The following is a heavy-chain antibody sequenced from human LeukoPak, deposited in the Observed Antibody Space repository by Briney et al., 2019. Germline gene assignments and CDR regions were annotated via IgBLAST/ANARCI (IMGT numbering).Heavy chain of an antibody. D-gene: IGHD5-18*01. CDR2: IIPILGIA. Sequence: SVKVSCKASGGTFSSYAISWVRQAPGQGLEWMGRIIPILGIANYAQKFQGRVTMTRDTSTSTVYMELSSLRSEGTAVYYCARDPHVDTAMPGDYWGQGTLVTVSS. CDR3: ARDPHVDTAMPGDY. CDR1: GGTFSSYA. V-gene: IGHV1-69*04. J-gene: IGHJ4*02.